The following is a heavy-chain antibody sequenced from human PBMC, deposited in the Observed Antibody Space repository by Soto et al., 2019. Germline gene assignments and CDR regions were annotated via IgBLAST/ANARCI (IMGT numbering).Heavy chain of an antibody. D-gene: IGHD3-22*01. J-gene: IGHJ4*02. V-gene: IGHV1-69*13. CDR3: ARDRHYYYDSSGSTSDY. CDR1: VGTFSSYA. Sequence: GASVKVSCKASVGTFSSYAISWVRQAPGQGLEWMGGIIPIFGTANYAQKFQGRVTITADESTSTAYMELSSLRSEDTAVYYCARDRHYYYDSSGSTSDYWGQGTLVTVSS. CDR2: IIPIFGTA.